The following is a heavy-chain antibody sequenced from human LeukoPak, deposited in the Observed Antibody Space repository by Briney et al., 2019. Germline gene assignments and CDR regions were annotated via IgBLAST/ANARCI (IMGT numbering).Heavy chain of an antibody. Sequence: GESLKISCKGTGYSFTSYWIGWVRQMPGKGLEWMGIIYPGDSDTRYSPSFQGQVTISADKSISTAYLQWSSLKASDSAMYYCARHYLSGSLTAGVTFIDWGQGTMVTVS. CDR2: IYPGDSDT. D-gene: IGHD3-10*01. V-gene: IGHV5-51*01. CDR1: GYSFTSYW. J-gene: IGHJ3*01. CDR3: ARHYLSGSLTAGVTFID.